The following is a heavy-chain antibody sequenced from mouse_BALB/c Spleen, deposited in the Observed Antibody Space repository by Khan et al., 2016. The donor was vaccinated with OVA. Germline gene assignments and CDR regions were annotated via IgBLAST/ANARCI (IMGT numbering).Heavy chain of an antibody. CDR2: IYPGNVNT. D-gene: IGHD2-1*01. J-gene: IGHJ3*01. CDR3: AREGYYGHYRSWLLY. Sequence: VQLQQSGPELVKPGASVRISCKASGYTFTNYYIHWIKQRPGQGLEWIGWIYPGNVNTKYNEKFKGKATLTADKSSSTAYMQLSSLTSEYSAVYFCAREGYYGHYRSWLLYWGQGTLVTVSA. CDR1: GYTFTNYY. V-gene: IGHV1S56*01.